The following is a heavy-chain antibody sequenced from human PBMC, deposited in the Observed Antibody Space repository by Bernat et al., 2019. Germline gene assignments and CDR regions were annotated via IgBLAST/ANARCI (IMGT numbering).Heavy chain of an antibody. D-gene: IGHD2-15*01. V-gene: IGHV3-23*04. CDR2: ISDSGGAT. CDR3: AKSTWSGSSCHGGCFDY. J-gene: IGHJ4*02. CDR1: GFTFSNYA. Sequence: EVHLVESGGGLVQPGGSLRLSCAASGFTFSNYAMSWVRQAPGMGLEWVSAISDSGGATYYADSVKGRFTVSRDNAKKTLFLQLNSLRAEDTAVYYGAKSTWSGSSCHGGCFDYWGQGTLVTVSS.